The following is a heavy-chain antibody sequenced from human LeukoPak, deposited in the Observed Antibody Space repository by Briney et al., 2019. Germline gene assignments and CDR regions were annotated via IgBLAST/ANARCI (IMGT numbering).Heavy chain of an antibody. Sequence: SQTLSLTCTVSGGSISSGGYYWSWIRQPPGEGLEWIGYIYYSGSTYYHPSLKSRVTISLDTSKNQFSLKLSSVTAADTAVYYCARAEEGYCSSTSCYRGHYYYYYMDVWGKGTTVTVSS. CDR2: IYYSGST. D-gene: IGHD2-2*02. V-gene: IGHV4-30-4*01. CDR3: ARAEEGYCSSTSCYRGHYYYYYMDV. J-gene: IGHJ6*03. CDR1: GGSISSGGYY.